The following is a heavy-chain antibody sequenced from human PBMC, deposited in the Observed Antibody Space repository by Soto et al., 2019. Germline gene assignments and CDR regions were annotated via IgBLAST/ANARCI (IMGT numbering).Heavy chain of an antibody. J-gene: IGHJ3*02. CDR3: ARDLGVGAPNAFDI. Sequence: APVKVSCKASGYTFTGYYMHWVRQAPGQGLEWMGWINPNSGGTNYAQKFQGWVTMTRDTSISTAYMELSRLRSDDTAVYYCARDLGVGAPNAFDIWGQGTMVTVSS. CDR2: INPNSGGT. D-gene: IGHD1-26*01. CDR1: GYTFTGYY. V-gene: IGHV1-2*04.